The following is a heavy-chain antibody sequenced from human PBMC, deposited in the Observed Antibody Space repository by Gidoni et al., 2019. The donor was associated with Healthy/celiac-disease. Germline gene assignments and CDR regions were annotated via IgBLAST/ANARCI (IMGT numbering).Heavy chain of an antibody. Sequence: QVQLQESGTGLVKPSETLSLTCAVSGYSISRGYYWGWIRQPPGKGLEWIGSIYHSGSTYYNPSLKSRVTISVDTSKNQFSLKLSSVTAADTAVYYCARDGEDYDSSGYPTFQHWGQGTLVTVSS. D-gene: IGHD3-22*01. CDR3: ARDGEDYDSSGYPTFQH. V-gene: IGHV4-38-2*02. CDR1: GYSISRGYY. J-gene: IGHJ1*01. CDR2: IYHSGST.